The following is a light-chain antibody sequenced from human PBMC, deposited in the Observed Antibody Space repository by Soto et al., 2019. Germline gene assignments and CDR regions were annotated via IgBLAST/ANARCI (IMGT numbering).Light chain of an antibody. CDR2: AAS. CDR1: HSINTSF. Sequence: EIVLTQSPVTRSLSPGDRATLSCRASHSINTSFLAWFQQKPGQAPRLLIYAASTRATGIPDRFSGSASETDFTLTINRLEPEDSAVYYCQQYASAPFSLGPGTKVDIK. CDR3: QQYASAPFS. V-gene: IGKV3-20*01. J-gene: IGKJ3*01.